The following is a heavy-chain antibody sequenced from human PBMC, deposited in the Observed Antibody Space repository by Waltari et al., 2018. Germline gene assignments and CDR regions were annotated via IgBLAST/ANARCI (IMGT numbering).Heavy chain of an antibody. V-gene: IGHV3-74*01. CDR2: INADGRAT. CDR1: GFTFSAYR. J-gene: IGHJ4*02. D-gene: IGHD4-17*01. CDR3: ARDADYGDYADY. Sequence: EVQLVESGGGLVQPGGSLRLSCAASGFTFSAYRMHWVRQAPGKGLVWGSLINADGRATLYADSVKGRFTISRDNAKNSLYLQMNSLRAEDTAVYYCARDADYGDYADYWGQGTLVTVSS.